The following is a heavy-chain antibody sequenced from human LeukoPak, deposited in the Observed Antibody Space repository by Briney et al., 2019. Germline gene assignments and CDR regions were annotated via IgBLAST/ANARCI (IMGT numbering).Heavy chain of an antibody. Sequence: SETLSLTCTVSGGSISSYYWSWIRQPPGKGLEWIGYIYYSGSTNYNPSLKSRVTISVDTSKNQFSLKLSSVTAADTAVYYCARHLFDSSGFLAFDIWGQGTMVTVSS. D-gene: IGHD3-22*01. CDR2: IYYSGST. V-gene: IGHV4-59*08. CDR3: ARHLFDSSGFLAFDI. CDR1: GGSISSYY. J-gene: IGHJ3*02.